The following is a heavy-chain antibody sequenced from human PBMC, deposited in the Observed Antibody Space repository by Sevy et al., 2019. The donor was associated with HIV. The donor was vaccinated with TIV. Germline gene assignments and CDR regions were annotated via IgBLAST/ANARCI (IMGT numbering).Heavy chain of an antibody. CDR2: ISSGSSYI. D-gene: IGHD3-22*01. CDR3: ARGGYYDTYPDY. J-gene: IGHJ4*02. CDR1: GFTFSYYY. V-gene: IGHV3-21*01. Sequence: GGSLRLSCAASGFTFSYYYMNWVRQAPGKGLEWVSYISSGSSYINYADSVKGRFTIARDNAKNSLYLQMNSLRAEDTAVYYCARGGYYDTYPDYWGQGTLVTVSS.